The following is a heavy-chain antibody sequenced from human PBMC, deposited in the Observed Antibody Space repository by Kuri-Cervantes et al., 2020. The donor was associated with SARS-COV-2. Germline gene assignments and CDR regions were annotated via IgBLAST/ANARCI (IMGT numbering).Heavy chain of an antibody. Sequence: ASVKVSCKASGYTFTGHYMHWVRQAPGQGLEWMGWINPNSGGTNYAQKFQGRVTMTRDTSISTAYMELSRLRSDDTAVYYCARDDPNQAAMGTFDYWGQGTLVTSPQ. V-gene: IGHV1-2*02. CDR1: GYTFTGHY. D-gene: IGHD5-18*01. CDR3: ARDDPNQAAMGTFDY. J-gene: IGHJ4*02. CDR2: INPNSGGT.